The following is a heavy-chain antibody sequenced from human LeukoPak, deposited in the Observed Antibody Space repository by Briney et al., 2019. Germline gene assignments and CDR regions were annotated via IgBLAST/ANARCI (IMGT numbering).Heavy chain of an antibody. Sequence: PSETLSLTCTVSSDSISSYYWSWIRQPPGKGLEWIGYIYYSGSTNYNPSLKSRVTISVDTSKNQFSLKLSSVTAADTAVYYCARVLGNDLHIDYWGQGTLVTVSS. D-gene: IGHD1-1*01. CDR1: SDSISSYY. CDR2: IYYSGST. J-gene: IGHJ4*02. CDR3: ARVLGNDLHIDY. V-gene: IGHV4-59*01.